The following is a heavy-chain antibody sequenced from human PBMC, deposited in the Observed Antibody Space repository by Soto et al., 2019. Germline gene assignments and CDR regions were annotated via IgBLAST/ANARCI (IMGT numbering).Heavy chain of an antibody. CDR2: RNHHSGNP. CDR3: AYGCTGR. Sequence: QVQLVQSGAEVKKPGASVKVSCKASGYTFTSDDINWVRQAPGQGLEWMGWRNHHSGNPGFAQNFQGRDTLTRNNTTTPASMKVGRLRPDKTPIYYCAYGCTGRGGQGTRVTVSS. J-gene: IGHJ4*02. D-gene: IGHD1-1*01. CDR1: GYTFTSDD. V-gene: IGHV1-8*01.